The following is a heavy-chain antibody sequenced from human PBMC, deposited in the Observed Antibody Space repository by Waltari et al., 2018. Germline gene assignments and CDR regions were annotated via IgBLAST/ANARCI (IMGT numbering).Heavy chain of an antibody. J-gene: IGHJ6*02. CDR3: AREGAEQWVVEDYGMDV. CDR1: GFKLSAYA. V-gene: IGHV3-21*02. Sequence: EVQLVESGGGLVKPGGSLRLSCVASGFKLSAYAMNWFRQAPGKGLEWVSSIGSSSSFMDYADSVRGRFTVSRDNAKNTLYLQMDTLRAEDTAVYYCAREGAEQWVVEDYGMDVWGQGTTVTVSS. D-gene: IGHD6-19*01. CDR2: IGSSSSFM.